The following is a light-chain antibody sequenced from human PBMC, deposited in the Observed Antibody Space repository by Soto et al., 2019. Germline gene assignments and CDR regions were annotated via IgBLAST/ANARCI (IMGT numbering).Light chain of an antibody. V-gene: IGKV3-15*01. J-gene: IGKJ1*01. Sequence: EIVMTQSPATLSVSPGERATLSCRASQSVSSNLAWYQQKPGQAPRLLIYGASTRATGIPARFSGSGSGTEVTLTLSSLQSEDFAVYYCQQYNNWPWTFGQGTKVQIQ. CDR2: GAS. CDR1: QSVSSN. CDR3: QQYNNWPWT.